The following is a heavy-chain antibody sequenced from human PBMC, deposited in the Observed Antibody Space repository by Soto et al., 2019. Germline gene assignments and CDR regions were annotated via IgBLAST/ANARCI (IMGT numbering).Heavy chain of an antibody. J-gene: IGHJ4*02. Sequence: GGSLRLSXAASGFTFSSYEMNWVRQAPGKGLEWVSYISSSGSTIYYADSVKGRFTISRDNAKNSLYLQMNSLRAEDTAVYYCARDHSSGWEPFDYWGQGTLVTVSS. CDR2: ISSSGSTI. V-gene: IGHV3-48*03. D-gene: IGHD6-19*01. CDR1: GFTFSSYE. CDR3: ARDHSSGWEPFDY.